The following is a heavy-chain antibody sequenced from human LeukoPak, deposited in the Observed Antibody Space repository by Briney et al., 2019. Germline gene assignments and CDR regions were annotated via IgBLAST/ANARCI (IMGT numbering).Heavy chain of an antibody. D-gene: IGHD3-22*01. CDR1: VYTYTSYD. CDR3: ARGLFYDSSGYTNLNY. Sequence: ASVKVSCKASVYTYTSYDINWVRQATGQGLEWMGWMNPNSGNTGYAQKFQGRVTMTRNTSISTAYMELSSLRSEDTAVYYCARGLFYDSSGYTNLNYWGQGTLVTVSS. V-gene: IGHV1-8*01. J-gene: IGHJ4*02. CDR2: MNPNSGNT.